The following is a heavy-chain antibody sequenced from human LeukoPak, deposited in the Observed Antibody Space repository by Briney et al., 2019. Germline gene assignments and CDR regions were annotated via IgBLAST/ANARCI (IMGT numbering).Heavy chain of an antibody. D-gene: IGHD6-13*01. CDR2: IIPIFGTA. Sequence: RASVKVSCKASGGTFSSYAISWVRQAPGQGLEWMGGIIPIFGTANYAQKFQGRVTITTDESTSTAYMELSSLRSEDTAVYYCARIAELERGAYFDYWGQGTLVTVSS. V-gene: IGHV1-69*05. J-gene: IGHJ4*02. CDR3: ARIAELERGAYFDY. CDR1: GGTFSSYA.